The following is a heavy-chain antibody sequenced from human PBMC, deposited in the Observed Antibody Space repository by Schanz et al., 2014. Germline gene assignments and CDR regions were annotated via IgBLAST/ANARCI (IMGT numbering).Heavy chain of an antibody. V-gene: IGHV3-23*01. D-gene: IGHD6-6*01. CDR3: ARDQSPYTNSSDVRYFDY. J-gene: IGHJ4*02. Sequence: EVQLLESGGGLVQPGGSLRLSCAGSGFTFSSYAMSWVRQTPGKGLEWVSGMSGSGSTADYADSVKGRFTISRDNSRKTLYLQMNSLRSDDTAVYYCARDQSPYTNSSDVRYFDYWGQGSLVTVSS. CDR1: GFTFSSYA. CDR2: MSGSGSTA.